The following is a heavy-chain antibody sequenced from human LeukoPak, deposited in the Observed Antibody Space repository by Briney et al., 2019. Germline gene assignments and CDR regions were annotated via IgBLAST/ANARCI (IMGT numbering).Heavy chain of an antibody. Sequence: ASVKVSCKASGYTFTGYYMHWVRQAPGQGLECMGRINPNSGGTNYAQKFQGRVTMTRDTSISTAYMELSRLRSDDTAVYYCARSDIVLMVFDPWGQGTLVTVSS. D-gene: IGHD2-8*01. V-gene: IGHV1-2*06. CDR3: ARSDIVLMVFDP. CDR2: INPNSGGT. J-gene: IGHJ5*02. CDR1: GYTFTGYY.